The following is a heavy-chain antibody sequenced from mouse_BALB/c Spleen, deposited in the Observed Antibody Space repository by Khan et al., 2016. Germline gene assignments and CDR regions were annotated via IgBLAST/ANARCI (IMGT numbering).Heavy chain of an antibody. Sequence: EVKLLESGGGLVQPGGSLKLSCAASGFDFSRYWMNWVRQAPGKGLEWIGEINPDSSTINYTPSLKDKFIISRDNAKNPLYLQMRKVRSEDTALYYCARLYYYGCVDYWGQGTTLTVSS. CDR2: INPDSSTI. CDR1: GFDFSRYW. J-gene: IGHJ2*01. V-gene: IGHV4-1*02. CDR3: ARLYYYGCVDY. D-gene: IGHD1-1*01.